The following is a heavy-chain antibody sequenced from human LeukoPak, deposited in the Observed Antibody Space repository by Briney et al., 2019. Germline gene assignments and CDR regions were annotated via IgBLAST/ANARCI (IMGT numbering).Heavy chain of an antibody. J-gene: IGHJ4*02. V-gene: IGHV4-31*03. CDR2: IYYSGSA. CDR1: GGSISSGGYY. D-gene: IGHD3-10*01. Sequence: SETLSLTCTVSGGSISSGGYYWSWIRQHPGKGLEWFVYIYYSGSAYYNPSLKSRVTISVDTSKNQFALKLSSVTAADTAVYYCARGATMVRGVIIYFDYWGQGTLVTVSS. CDR3: ARGATMVRGVIIYFDY.